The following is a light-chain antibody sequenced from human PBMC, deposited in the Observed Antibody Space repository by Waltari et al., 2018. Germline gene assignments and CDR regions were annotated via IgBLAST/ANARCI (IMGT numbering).Light chain of an antibody. Sequence: QSALTQPASVSGSPGQSITISCTGTSSDVGGYNYVSWYQQHPGKAPKLMIYDVSKRPSGVSNRFSGSKSGNTASLTISGLQDEDEADYYCCSYAGSSIFYVFGTGTKVTVL. CDR2: DVS. J-gene: IGLJ1*01. CDR1: SSDVGGYNY. CDR3: CSYAGSSIFYV. V-gene: IGLV2-23*02.